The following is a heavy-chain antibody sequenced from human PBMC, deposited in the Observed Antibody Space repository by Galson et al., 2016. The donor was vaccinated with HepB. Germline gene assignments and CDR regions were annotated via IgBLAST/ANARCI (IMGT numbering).Heavy chain of an antibody. CDR2: IRGYNERT. Sequence: SVKVSCKASGYTFATYGITWVRQAPGQGLEWLGWIRGYNERTDYAHKFQGRVTMTTDTSTNTAYMDLRSLRSDDTAVYYCARSDGEIWGQGTLVTVSS. V-gene: IGHV1-18*01. CDR3: ARSDGEI. D-gene: IGHD5-24*01. CDR1: GYTFATYG. J-gene: IGHJ3*02.